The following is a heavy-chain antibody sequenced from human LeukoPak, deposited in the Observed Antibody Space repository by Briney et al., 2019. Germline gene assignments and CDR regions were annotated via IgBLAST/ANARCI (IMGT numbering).Heavy chain of an antibody. V-gene: IGHV3-30*04. J-gene: IGHJ3*02. Sequence: PGRSLRLSCAASGFTFSGYAMHWVRQAPGKGLEWGAVISYDGSNKYYADSVKGRFTISRDNSKNTLYLQMNSLRAEDTAVYYCASSMTFDIWGQGTMVTVSS. CDR1: GFTFSGYA. CDR3: ASSMTFDI. D-gene: IGHD2-2*01. CDR2: ISYDGSNK.